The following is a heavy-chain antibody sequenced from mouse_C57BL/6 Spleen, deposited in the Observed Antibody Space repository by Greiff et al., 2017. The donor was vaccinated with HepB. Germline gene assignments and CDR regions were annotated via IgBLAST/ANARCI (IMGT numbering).Heavy chain of an antibody. Sequence: QVQLQQPGAELVRPGSSVKLSCKASGYTFTSYWMDWVKQRPGQGLEWIGNIYPSDSETHYNQKFKDKATLTVDKSSSTAYMQLSSLTSEDSAVYDCARGDDYGREFDCWGQGTTLTVSS. D-gene: IGHD2-4*01. CDR2: IYPSDSET. J-gene: IGHJ2*01. CDR1: GYTFTSYW. CDR3: ARGDDYGREFDC. V-gene: IGHV1-61*01.